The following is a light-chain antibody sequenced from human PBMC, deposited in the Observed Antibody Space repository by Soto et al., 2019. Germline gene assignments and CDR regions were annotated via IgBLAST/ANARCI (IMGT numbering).Light chain of an antibody. CDR2: AAS. Sequence: DIRMTQSPSSLSASVGDRVTITCWASQSIRTHLHWYQKKTGKAPNLLIYAASTLQSGVPSRLSGSGYGTDLTITISSMQTEDFETYFCQHGYSNPLTFGGGTKVDIK. CDR3: QHGYSNPLT. CDR1: QSIRTH. J-gene: IGKJ4*01. V-gene: IGKV1-39*01.